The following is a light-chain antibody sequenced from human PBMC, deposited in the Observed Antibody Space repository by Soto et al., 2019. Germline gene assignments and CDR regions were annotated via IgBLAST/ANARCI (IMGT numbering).Light chain of an antibody. J-gene: IGKJ5*01. Sequence: EIVLTQSPGTLSLSPGERATLSCRASQSVSGSYLAWYQQKPGQAPRLLIYGASSRATGIPDRFSGSGSGTDFTLTITPLEPEDFVVYFCQQYDTSPITFGQGTRLEI. CDR3: QQYDTSPIT. V-gene: IGKV3-20*01. CDR2: GAS. CDR1: QSVSGSY.